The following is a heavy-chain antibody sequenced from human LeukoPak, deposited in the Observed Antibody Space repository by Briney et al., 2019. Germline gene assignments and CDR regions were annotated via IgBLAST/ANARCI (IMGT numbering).Heavy chain of an antibody. CDR1: GFTFSTYR. CDR3: VTGLDSRGNS. D-gene: IGHD3-9*01. V-gene: IGHV3-74*01. CDR2: IEGDGSGT. J-gene: IGHJ4*02. Sequence: GGSLRLSCAASGFTFSTYRMHWVRQAPGKGLLWVSRIEGDGSGTTYADSVKGRFTISRDNAKSTLYLQMNSPRDEDTAVYYCVTGLDSRGNSWGQGTLVTVSS.